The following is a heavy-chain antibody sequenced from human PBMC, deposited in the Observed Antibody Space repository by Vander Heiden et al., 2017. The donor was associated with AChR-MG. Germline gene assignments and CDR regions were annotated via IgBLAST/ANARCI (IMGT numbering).Heavy chain of an antibody. CDR1: GGTFSSYA. CDR2: IIPIFGTA. V-gene: IGHV1-69*06. CDR3: AREFGSSWPTDYYYYYMDV. Sequence: QVQLVQSGAEVKKPGSSVKVSCQASGGTFSSYAISWVRQAPGQGLEWMGGIIPIFGTANYAQKFQGRVTITADKSTSTAYMELSSLRSEDTAVYYCAREFGSSWPTDYYYYYMDVWGKGTTVTVSS. D-gene: IGHD6-13*01. J-gene: IGHJ6*03.